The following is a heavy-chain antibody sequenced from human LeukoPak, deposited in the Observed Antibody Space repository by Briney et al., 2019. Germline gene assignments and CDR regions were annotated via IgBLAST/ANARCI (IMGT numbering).Heavy chain of an antibody. CDR1: GFSLSTRGVG. Sequence: SGPTLVNPPQTLTLTCTFSGFSLSTRGVGVGWIRQPPGKALEWLALIYWDDDKRYSPSLKNRLTITKDTSKNQVVLTMTNMDPVDTATYYCAHRDITTVVNNWFDPWGQGTLVTVSS. CDR2: IYWDDDK. V-gene: IGHV2-5*02. J-gene: IGHJ5*02. D-gene: IGHD4-23*01. CDR3: AHRDITTVVNNWFDP.